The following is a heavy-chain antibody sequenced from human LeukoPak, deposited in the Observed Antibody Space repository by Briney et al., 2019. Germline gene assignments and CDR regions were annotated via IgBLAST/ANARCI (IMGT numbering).Heavy chain of an antibody. D-gene: IGHD3-3*01. Sequence: GGSLRLSCAASGFTFSSYAMHWVRQAPGKGLEWVAVISYDGSNKYYADSVKGRFTISRDNSKNTLYLQMNSLRAEDTAVYYCAKDARDWSGYLDYWGQGTLVTVSS. V-gene: IGHV3-30*04. CDR3: AKDARDWSGYLDY. J-gene: IGHJ4*02. CDR1: GFTFSSYA. CDR2: ISYDGSNK.